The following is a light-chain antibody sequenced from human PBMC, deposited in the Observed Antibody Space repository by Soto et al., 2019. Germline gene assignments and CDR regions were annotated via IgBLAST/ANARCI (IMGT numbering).Light chain of an antibody. Sequence: DIQMTQSPSSLSASVGDRVTITCQASQDISNFLNWYQQKPGTAPKLLIYDASNLETGVPSRFIGSGSGTDFTFTISSLQPEDIATYYCQQYDNLPPCTFGPGTKVDIK. CDR1: QDISNF. CDR3: QQYDNLPPCT. CDR2: DAS. J-gene: IGKJ3*01. V-gene: IGKV1-33*01.